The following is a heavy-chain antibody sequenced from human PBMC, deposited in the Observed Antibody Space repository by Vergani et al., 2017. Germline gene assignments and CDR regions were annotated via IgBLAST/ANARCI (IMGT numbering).Heavy chain of an antibody. J-gene: IGHJ6*04. CDR2: VDPEDGET. Sequence: EVQLVQSGAEVKKPGATMKISCKVSGYTFTDHYMHWVKQAPGKGLEWMGLVDPEDGETIYAEKFKGRVTIAADTSTDTAQLELSSLRCEDTAGYYCATPQTGATGGMEVWGKGTTVIVSS. D-gene: IGHD5-12*01. CDR1: GYTFTDHY. V-gene: IGHV1-69-2*01. CDR3: ATPQTGATGGMEV.